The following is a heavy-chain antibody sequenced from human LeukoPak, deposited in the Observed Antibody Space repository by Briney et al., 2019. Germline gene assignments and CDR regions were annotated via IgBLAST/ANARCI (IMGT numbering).Heavy chain of an antibody. D-gene: IGHD2-2*01. CDR2: IGSSSTNI. V-gene: IGHV3-48*01. CDR3: ARDEFCSSTNCPWWEH. CDR1: GFSFSSYA. J-gene: IGHJ4*02. Sequence: GGSLRLSCAASGFSFSSYAMSWVRQAPGKGLEWISYIGSSSTNILYADSVKGRFTISRGNAKNSLYLQMNSLKAEDTAVYYCARDEFCSSTNCPWWEHWGQGTLVTVSS.